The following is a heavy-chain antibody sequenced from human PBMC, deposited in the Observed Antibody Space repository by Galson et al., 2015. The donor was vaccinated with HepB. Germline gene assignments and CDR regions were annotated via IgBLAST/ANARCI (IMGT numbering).Heavy chain of an antibody. CDR2: ISYDGSNK. J-gene: IGHJ3*02. CDR3: AREEFGELLALGAFDI. CDR1: GFTFSSYA. D-gene: IGHD3-10*01. V-gene: IGHV3-30-3*01. Sequence: SLRLSCAASGFTFSSYAMHWVRLAPGKGLEWVAVISYDGSNKYYADSVKGRFTISRDNSKNTLYLQMNSLRAEDTAVYYCAREEFGELLALGAFDIWGQGTMVTVSS.